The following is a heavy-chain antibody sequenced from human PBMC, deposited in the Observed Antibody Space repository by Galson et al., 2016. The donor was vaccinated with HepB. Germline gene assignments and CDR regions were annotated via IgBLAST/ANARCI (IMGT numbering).Heavy chain of an antibody. Sequence: SLRLSCAVSGFSFNSYAFSWVRQTPGKGLEWVSAISGTGGTTDYADSVKGRFTISRDNSQSRLYLQMNSLRAEDTAIYYCAKENDFWSGYLSHWGQGALVTVSS. CDR2: ISGTGGTT. J-gene: IGHJ4*02. CDR1: GFSFNSYA. CDR3: AKENDFWSGYLSH. D-gene: IGHD3-3*01. V-gene: IGHV3-23*01.